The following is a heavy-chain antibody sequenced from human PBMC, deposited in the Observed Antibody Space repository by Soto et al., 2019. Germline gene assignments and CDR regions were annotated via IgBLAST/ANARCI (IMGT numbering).Heavy chain of an antibody. J-gene: IGHJ4*02. CDR1: GGSISSYY. CDR2: IYYSGST. V-gene: IGHV4-59*01. CDR3: ERTFLNGDDY. Sequence: SETLSLTCTVSGGSISSYYWSWIRQPPGRGLEWIGYIYYSGSTNYNPSLKSRVTISVDTSKNQFSLKLSSVTAADTAVYYCERTFLNGDDYWGQGTLVTVSS. D-gene: IGHD3-10*01.